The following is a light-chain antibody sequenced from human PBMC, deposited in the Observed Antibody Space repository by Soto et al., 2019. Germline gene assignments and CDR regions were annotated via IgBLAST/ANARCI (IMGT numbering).Light chain of an antibody. CDR3: QQYNDWWT. CDR2: DAS. V-gene: IGKV3-15*01. Sequence: EIVLTQSPATLSLSPGERATLSCRASQSVSTNLAWYQQKPGQAPRLLISDASTRVTGIPVRFSGSGSGTEFTLTISSLQSEDSAIYYCQQYNDWWTFGQGTKVDIK. J-gene: IGKJ1*01. CDR1: QSVSTN.